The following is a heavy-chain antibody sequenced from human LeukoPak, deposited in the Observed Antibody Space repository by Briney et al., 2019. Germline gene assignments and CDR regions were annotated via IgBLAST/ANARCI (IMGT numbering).Heavy chain of an antibody. CDR1: GGSISSSSYY. CDR2: IYTSGST. CDR3: ARDNDPHFDY. V-gene: IGHV4-39*07. D-gene: IGHD1-1*01. Sequence: SETLSLTCTVSGGSISSSSYYWGWIRQPPGKGLEWIGRIYTSGSTNYNPSLKSRVTISVDTSKNQFSLKLSSVTAADTAVYYCARDNDPHFDYWGQGTLVTVSS. J-gene: IGHJ4*02.